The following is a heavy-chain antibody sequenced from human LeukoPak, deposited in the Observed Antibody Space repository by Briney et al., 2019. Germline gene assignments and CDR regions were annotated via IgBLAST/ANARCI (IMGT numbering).Heavy chain of an antibody. CDR1: GYNFTAYY. J-gene: IGHJ3*02. V-gene: IGHV1-2*02. CDR2: LNPNSGDT. D-gene: IGHD5-18*01. Sequence: ASVKVSCTASGYNFTAYYIHWVRQAPGQGLEWMGWLNPNSGDTDYAQKFQVRVTTTRDTSISTAYLEVFTLRSDDTAVYYCARDLSLGGYNYGNDAFDIWGQGTMVTVSS. CDR3: ARDLSLGGYNYGNDAFDI.